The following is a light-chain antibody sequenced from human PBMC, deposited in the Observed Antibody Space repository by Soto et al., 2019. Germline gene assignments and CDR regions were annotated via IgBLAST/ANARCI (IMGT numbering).Light chain of an antibody. J-gene: IGKJ4*01. CDR1: QNIKKF. Sequence: DIHMTQSPSSLSASVGDRVTITCRASQNIKKFLNWYQQRPGKAPSALIHATSTLQNGVSSRFSGSGSDTDFTLTITSLQPEDFATYFCQQSYSSPLTVGGGTKVDIK. V-gene: IGKV1-39*01. CDR2: ATS. CDR3: QQSYSSPLT.